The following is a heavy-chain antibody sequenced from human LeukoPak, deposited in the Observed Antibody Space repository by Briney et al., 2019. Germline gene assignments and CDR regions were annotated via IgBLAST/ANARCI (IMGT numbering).Heavy chain of an antibody. V-gene: IGHV3-74*01. D-gene: IGHD2-15*01. Sequence: GGSLRLSCEASGFTFSSYWMHWVRQVPGKGLVWVSRINSDGSTTTYADSVKGRFTISRDNAKYTLYLQMNSLRAEDTAVYYCARRSYCSGGSCVHSFDYWGQGTLVTVSS. J-gene: IGHJ4*02. CDR1: GFTFSSYW. CDR2: INSDGSTT. CDR3: ARRSYCSGGSCVHSFDY.